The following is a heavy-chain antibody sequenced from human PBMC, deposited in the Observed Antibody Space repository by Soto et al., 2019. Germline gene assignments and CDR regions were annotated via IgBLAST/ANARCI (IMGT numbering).Heavy chain of an antibody. CDR1: GFTFSSYG. D-gene: IGHD6-13*01. CDR3: ARELLAAAGTEGENYYYYGMDV. J-gene: IGHJ6*02. CDR2: IWYDGSNK. V-gene: IGHV3-33*01. Sequence: GGSLRLSCAASGFTFSSYGMHWVRQAPGKGLEWVAVIWYDGSNKYYADSVKGRFTNSRDNSKNTLYLQMNSLRAEDTAVYYCARELLAAAGTEGENYYYYGMDVWGQGTTVTVSS.